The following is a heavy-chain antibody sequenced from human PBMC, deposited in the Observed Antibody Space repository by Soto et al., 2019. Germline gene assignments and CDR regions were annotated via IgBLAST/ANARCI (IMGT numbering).Heavy chain of an antibody. Sequence: SETLSLTCTVSGGSISSYYWSWIRQPPGKGLEWIGYFYYSGSTNYNPSLKGRVTMSVDTSKNQFSLKLTSVNTADTAIYYCTRGGDPYKTRHWGQGTLVTVS. CDR1: GGSISSYY. CDR2: FYYSGST. V-gene: IGHV4-59*01. CDR3: TRGGDPYKTRH. D-gene: IGHD2-21*01. J-gene: IGHJ1*01.